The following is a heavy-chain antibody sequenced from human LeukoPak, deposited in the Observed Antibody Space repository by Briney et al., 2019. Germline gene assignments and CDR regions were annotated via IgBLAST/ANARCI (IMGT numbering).Heavy chain of an antibody. Sequence: GGSLRLSCAASGFTFSSYAMHWVRQAPGKGLEWVSGISGSGGSTYYADSVKGRFTISRDNSKNTLYLQMNSLRAEDTAVYYCARARSSYGYGDAFDIWGQGTMVTVSS. V-gene: IGHV3-23*01. CDR2: ISGSGGST. J-gene: IGHJ3*02. CDR3: ARARSSYGYGDAFDI. CDR1: GFTFSSYA. D-gene: IGHD5-18*01.